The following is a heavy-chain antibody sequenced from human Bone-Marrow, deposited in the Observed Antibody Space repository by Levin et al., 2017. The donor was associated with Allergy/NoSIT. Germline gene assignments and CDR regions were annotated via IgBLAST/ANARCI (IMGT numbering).Heavy chain of an antibody. CDR3: AKDRSVRFLEWPKYYYYGMDG. J-gene: IGHJ6*02. CDR2: ISGSGGST. V-gene: IGHV3-23*01. D-gene: IGHD3-3*01. Sequence: SCAASGFTFSSYAMSWVRQAPGQGLEWVSLISGSGGSTYYADSVKGRFTISRDNSKNTLYLQMNSLRAEDTAVYYCAKDRSVRFLEWPKYYYYGMDGWGQGTTVTVSS. CDR1: GFTFSSYA.